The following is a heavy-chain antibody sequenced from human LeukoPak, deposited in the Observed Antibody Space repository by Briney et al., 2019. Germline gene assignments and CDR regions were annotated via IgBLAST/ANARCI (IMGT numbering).Heavy chain of an antibody. Sequence: GRSLRLSCAASGLTCRSFWMTWVRQPPGKWLEWVAGINQDGSEIYYVVSVKGRFTISRDNAMSSLHLQMNSLRAEDTAVYYCAKERLAARWGQGTLVTVSS. CDR3: AKERLAAR. D-gene: IGHD2-15*01. CDR2: INQDGSEI. CDR1: GLTCRSFW. J-gene: IGHJ4*02. V-gene: IGHV3-7*01.